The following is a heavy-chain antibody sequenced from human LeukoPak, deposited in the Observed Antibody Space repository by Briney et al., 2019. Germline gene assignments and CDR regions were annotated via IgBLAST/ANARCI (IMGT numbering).Heavy chain of an antibody. V-gene: IGHV3-23*01. CDR3: AGAVTGYYYGMDA. D-gene: IGHD6-19*01. Sequence: GGSLRLSCAASGFTFRTYSMSWVRQAPGKALEWVSDISHSGGNTYYAASVRGRFTISRDNSRTTVYLSMYSRGAEAAAVYYCAGAVTGYYYGMDAWGQGTTVTVSS. J-gene: IGHJ6*02. CDR2: ISHSGGNT. CDR1: GFTFRTYS.